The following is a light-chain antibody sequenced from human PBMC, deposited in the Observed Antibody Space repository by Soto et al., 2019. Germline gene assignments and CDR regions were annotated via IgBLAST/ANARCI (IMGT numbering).Light chain of an antibody. CDR1: QSVRSSH. CDR2: GTS. CDR3: QQYSSSPLT. Sequence: EIVLTQSPGTLSLSRGERATLSCRASQSVRSSHLAWYQQMPGQAPRLLIYGTSNRATGIPDRFSGSGSGTDFTLTISRLEPEDFAVYYCQQYSSSPLTFGGGTKVDIK. J-gene: IGKJ4*01. V-gene: IGKV3-20*01.